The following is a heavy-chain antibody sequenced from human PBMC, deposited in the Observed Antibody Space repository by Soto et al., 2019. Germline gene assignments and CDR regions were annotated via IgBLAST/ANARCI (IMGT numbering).Heavy chain of an antibody. Sequence: LSLTCTVSGGSISSYYWSWIRQPPGKGLEWIGYIYYSGSTNYNPSLKSRVTISVDTSKNQFSLKLSSVTAADTAVYYCAREKWVAVADKRDYYYYYYMDVWGKGTTVTVSS. CDR2: IYYSGST. CDR1: GGSISSYY. CDR3: AREKWVAVADKRDYYYYYYMDV. J-gene: IGHJ6*03. V-gene: IGHV4-59*12. D-gene: IGHD6-19*01.